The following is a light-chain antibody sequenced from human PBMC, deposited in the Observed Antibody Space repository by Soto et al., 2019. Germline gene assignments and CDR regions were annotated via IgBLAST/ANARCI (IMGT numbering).Light chain of an antibody. Sequence: SYELTQPPSVSVSPGQRASITCSGDKLGNKYACWYQQRPGQSPVLVIYQDYKQPSGIPERSSGSSSGSTATLTIIGAQAMDEADYYCKAWDSTTVVFGVWTQLTVL. CDR1: KLGNKY. CDR3: KAWDSTTVV. J-gene: IGLJ2*01. V-gene: IGLV3-1*01. CDR2: QDY.